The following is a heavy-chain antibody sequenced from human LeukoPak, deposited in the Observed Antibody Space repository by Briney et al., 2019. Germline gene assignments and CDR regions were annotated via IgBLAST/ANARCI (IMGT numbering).Heavy chain of an antibody. CDR3: ARAFSSWDAFDI. Sequence: GGSLRLSCAASGSTFSNYAMSWVRQAPGKGLEWVSAISGSGGSTYYADSVKGRFTISRDNSKNTRYLQMNSLRAEDTAVYHCARAFSSWDAFDIWGQGTMVTVSS. CDR1: GSTFSNYA. D-gene: IGHD6-19*01. J-gene: IGHJ3*02. V-gene: IGHV3-23*01. CDR2: ISGSGGST.